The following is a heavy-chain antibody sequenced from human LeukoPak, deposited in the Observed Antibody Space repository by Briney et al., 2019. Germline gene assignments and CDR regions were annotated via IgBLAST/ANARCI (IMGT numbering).Heavy chain of an antibody. D-gene: IGHD3-22*01. CDR2: IIPILGIA. J-gene: IGHJ4*02. V-gene: IGHV1-69*04. CDR3: ARDDFHSGYYYGLGSY. CDR1: GGTFSSYA. Sequence: SVKVSCKASGGTFSSYAISWVRQAPGQGPEWMGRIIPILGIANYAQKFQGRVTITADKSTSTAYMELSSLRSEDTAVYYCARDDFHSGYYYGLGSYWGQGTLVTVSS.